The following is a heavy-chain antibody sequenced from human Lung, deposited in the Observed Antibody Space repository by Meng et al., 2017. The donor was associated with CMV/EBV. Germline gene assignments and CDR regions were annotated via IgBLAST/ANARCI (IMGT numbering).Heavy chain of an antibody. CDR3: AKDFLGAGEY. CDR2: IKEDGSDK. V-gene: IGHV3-7*03. J-gene: IGHJ4*02. CDR1: GFTFINYW. Sequence: GGSLRLSCAASGFTFINYWMSWVRQAPGKGLEWVANIKEDGSDKYYVDSVKGRFTISRDNAKNSLYLQMNSLKVEDTAVYYCAKDFLGAGEYWGQGTPVTVSS. D-gene: IGHD3-10*01.